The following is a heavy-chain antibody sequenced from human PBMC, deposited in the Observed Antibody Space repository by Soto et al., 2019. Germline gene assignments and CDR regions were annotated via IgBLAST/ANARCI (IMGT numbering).Heavy chain of an antibody. Sequence: SETLSLTCTVSGGSISSGGYYWSWIRQHPGKGLEWIGYIYYSGSTYYNPSLKSRVTISVDTSKNQFSLKLSSVTAAYTAVYYWVRLRGVSCLHPWGKATLLTVSS. D-gene: IGHD3-10*01. CDR2: IYYSGST. J-gene: IGHJ5*02. CDR1: GGSISSGGYY. V-gene: IGHV4-31*03. CDR3: VRLRGVSCLHP.